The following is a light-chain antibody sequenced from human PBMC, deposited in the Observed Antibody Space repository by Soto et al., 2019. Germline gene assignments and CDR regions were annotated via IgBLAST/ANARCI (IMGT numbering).Light chain of an antibody. V-gene: IGLV2-8*01. CDR2: GVS. CDR1: SSDVDGYNY. CDR3: SSYAGSNNYV. Sequence: QTVLTQPPSASESPGQSVTISCAGTSSDVDGYNYVSWYQQHPGKAPKLMISGVSKRTSGVPDRHSCSKSGNRASLSVPGIQAEDEADYSCSSYAGSNNYVFGTGTKVTVL. J-gene: IGLJ1*01.